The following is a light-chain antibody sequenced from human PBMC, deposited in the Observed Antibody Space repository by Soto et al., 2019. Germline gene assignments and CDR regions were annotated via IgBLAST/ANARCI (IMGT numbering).Light chain of an antibody. CDR2: RDT. CDR3: QVWDSSTVV. CDR1: NIGSKN. Sequence: SYELTQPLSVSVALGQTARITCGGNNIGSKNVHWYQLNPGQAPVLVIYRDTNRPSGIPERFSGSNSGNTATLAISGAQVGDDDDYYCQVWDSSTVVFGGGTTLTVL. J-gene: IGLJ3*02. V-gene: IGLV3-9*01.